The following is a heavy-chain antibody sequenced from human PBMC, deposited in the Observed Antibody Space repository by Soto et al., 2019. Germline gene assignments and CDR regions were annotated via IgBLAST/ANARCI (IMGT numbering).Heavy chain of an antibody. V-gene: IGHV3-23*01. CDR2: ISGSGGST. Sequence: EVPLLESGGGLVQPGGSLRLSCAASGFTFSSYAMSWVRQAPGKGLEWVSAISGSGGSTYYADSVKGRFTISRDNSKNTLYLQMNSLRAEDTAVYYCANPMTTVTTEGSDWYFDLWGRGTLVTVSS. J-gene: IGHJ2*01. CDR1: GFTFSSYA. D-gene: IGHD4-17*01. CDR3: ANPMTTVTTEGSDWYFDL.